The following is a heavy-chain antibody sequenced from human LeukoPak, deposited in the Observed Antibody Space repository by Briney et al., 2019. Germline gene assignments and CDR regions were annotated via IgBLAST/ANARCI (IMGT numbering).Heavy chain of an antibody. CDR3: AWASGSYYSIDY. Sequence: ASVKVSCKASGYTFTGYYMHWVRQAPGQGLEWMGWINPNSGGTNYAQKFQGRVTMTRDTSISTAYMELSRLRSEDTAVYYCAWASGSYYSIDYWGQGTLVTVSS. CDR2: INPNSGGT. J-gene: IGHJ4*02. CDR1: GYTFTGYY. D-gene: IGHD1-26*01. V-gene: IGHV1-2*02.